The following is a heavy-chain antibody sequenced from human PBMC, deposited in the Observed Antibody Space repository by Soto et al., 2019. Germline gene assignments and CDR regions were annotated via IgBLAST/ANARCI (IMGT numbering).Heavy chain of an antibody. CDR1: GFTFSSYA. CDR3: AKDPRTGYCIGGSCYSFDY. V-gene: IGHV3-23*01. CDR2: ISGSGGST. Sequence: EVQLLESGGGLVQPGGSLRLSCAASGFTFSSYAMSWVRQAPGKGLEWGSAISGSGGSTYYADSVKGRFTISRDNSKKTLYLQMNSMRAEDTAVYYCAKDPRTGYCIGGSCYSFDYWGQGTLVTVSS. D-gene: IGHD2-15*01. J-gene: IGHJ4*02.